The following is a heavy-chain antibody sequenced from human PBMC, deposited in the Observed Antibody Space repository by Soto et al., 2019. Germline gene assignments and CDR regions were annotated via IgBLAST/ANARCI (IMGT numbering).Heavy chain of an antibody. CDR2: ISGSGGNT. V-gene: IGHV3-23*01. D-gene: IGHD1-7*01. Sequence: GGSLRLSCAASGFTFSSYAMSWVRQAPGKGLEWVSAISGSGGNTYYADTVKGRFTISRDNSKNTLYLKMNSLRAEDTAVFYCAKIPERLITGTTAFDYWGQGTLVTVSS. CDR3: AKIPERLITGTTAFDY. CDR1: GFTFSSYA. J-gene: IGHJ4*02.